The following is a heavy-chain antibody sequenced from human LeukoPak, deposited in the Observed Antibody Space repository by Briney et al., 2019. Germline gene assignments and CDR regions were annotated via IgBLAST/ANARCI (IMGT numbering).Heavy chain of an antibody. CDR3: AAGTAADY. CDR2: ISSSSSYR. J-gene: IGHJ4*02. D-gene: IGHD6-13*01. Sequence: KPGGSLRLSCVVSGIPFSDYYMNWVRQAPGKGLEWISYISSSSSYRHYAASVKRRFTISRDNAKNVLYLQMTSLRVEDTAVYYCAAGTAADYWGLGTLVAVSS. CDR1: GIPFSDYY. V-gene: IGHV3-11*03.